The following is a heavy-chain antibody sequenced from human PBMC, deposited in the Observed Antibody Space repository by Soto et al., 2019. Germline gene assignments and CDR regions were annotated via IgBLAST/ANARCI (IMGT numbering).Heavy chain of an antibody. J-gene: IGHJ4*02. Sequence: QVHLLQSGAGVREPGASVMVSCKASGYTFTSYAIHWVRQAPGQRLEWMGWINAGDGSTRYSPEFQGRVTITRDTSASTAYMELSSLTSEDTAVYYCVRGTVITGALYDYWGRGTLVTVSS. D-gene: IGHD4-17*01. V-gene: IGHV1-3*01. CDR2: INAGDGST. CDR1: GYTFTSYA. CDR3: VRGTVITGALYDY.